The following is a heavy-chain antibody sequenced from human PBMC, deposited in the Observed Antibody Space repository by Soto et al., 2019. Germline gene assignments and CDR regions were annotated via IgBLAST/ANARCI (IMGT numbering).Heavy chain of an antibody. CDR2: IYYSGST. V-gene: IGHV4-30-4*01. D-gene: IGHD1-26*01. CDR3: ASYLVGATTTFDY. J-gene: IGHJ4*02. Sequence: QVQLQESGPGLVKPSQTLSLTCTVSGGSISSGDYYWSWIRQPPGKGLEWIGYIYYSGSTYYNPSLKSRVTISADSSKNQFSLKLSSVTAADTAVYYCASYLVGATTTFDYWGQGTLVTVSS. CDR1: GGSISSGDYY.